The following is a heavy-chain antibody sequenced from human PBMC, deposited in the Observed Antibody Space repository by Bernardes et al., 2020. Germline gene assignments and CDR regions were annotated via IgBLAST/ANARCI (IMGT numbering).Heavy chain of an antibody. CDR2: ISFDGNNK. V-gene: IGHV3-30*18. CDR1: TFTFSNYG. J-gene: IGHJ4*02. CDR3: AKTPRRHITTRPLDYTNYYFDY. D-gene: IGHD6-6*01. Sequence: GGSLRLSCAASTFTFSNYGMHWVRQAPGKGLEWVAVISFDGNNKYYADSVKGRFTISRDNSKNTLYLQMNSLRAEDTAVYYCAKTPRRHITTRPLDYTNYYFDYWGQGTLVTVSS.